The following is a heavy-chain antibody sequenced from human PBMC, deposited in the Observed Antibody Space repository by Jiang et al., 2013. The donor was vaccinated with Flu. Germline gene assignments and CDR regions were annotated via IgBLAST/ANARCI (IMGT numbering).Heavy chain of an antibody. CDR1: IRLYEMV. CDR3: ARQWSSSWGGMDV. CDR2: IYPIDSQI. J-gene: IGHJ6*02. Sequence: SLKIVLSGFWIRLYEMVDRLGAPDAREGLELMAMIYPIDSQIKYKSSFQGHITLSADKAIDTVYLQWRSLKATDSAKYYCARQWSSSWGGMDVWGQGTTVAVSS. V-gene: IGHV5-51*01. D-gene: IGHD3-16*01.